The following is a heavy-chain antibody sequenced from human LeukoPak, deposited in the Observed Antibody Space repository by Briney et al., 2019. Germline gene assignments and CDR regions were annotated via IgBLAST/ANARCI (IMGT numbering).Heavy chain of an antibody. CDR3: ARCISMVRGVIRPPDY. Sequence: SETLSLTCAVYGVSFSDYYWSWIRQPPGKGLEWIGEINRSGSTKYNPSLKSRVTTSVDASKNQFSLKLSSGTAADTAVYYCARCISMVRGVIRPPDYWGQGTLFTLSS. CDR2: INRSGST. D-gene: IGHD3-10*01. V-gene: IGHV4-34*01. J-gene: IGHJ4*02. CDR1: GVSFSDYY.